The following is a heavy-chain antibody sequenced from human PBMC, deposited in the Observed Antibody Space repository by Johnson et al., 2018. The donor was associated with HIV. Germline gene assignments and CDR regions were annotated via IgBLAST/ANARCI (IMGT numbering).Heavy chain of an antibody. CDR1: GVSFSDHY. CDR2: TRNKANSYTT. V-gene: IGHV3-72*01. D-gene: IGHD6-19*01. CDR3: TREGRTVAAFTVGAFDI. J-gene: IGHJ3*02. Sequence: VHLVESGGGLVQPGGSLRLSCAASGVSFSDHYMDWVRQAPGKGLDWVGRTRNKANSYTTEYAASVKGRFIISRDDSKNTLYLQMNSLKTEDTAVYYCTREGRTVAAFTVGAFDIWGQGTMVTVSS.